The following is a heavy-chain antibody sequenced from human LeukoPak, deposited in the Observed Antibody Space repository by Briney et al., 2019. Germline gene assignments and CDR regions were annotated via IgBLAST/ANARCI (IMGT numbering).Heavy chain of an antibody. J-gene: IGHJ4*02. Sequence: PGGSLRLSCAASGFTFSSYAMSWVRQAPGKGLEWVSAISGSGGSTYYADSVKGRFTISRDNSKNSLYLQMNSLRAEDTAVYYCAREQGTSTAAETFDYWGQGTLVTVSS. D-gene: IGHD6-13*01. V-gene: IGHV3-23*01. CDR3: AREQGTSTAAETFDY. CDR2: ISGSGGST. CDR1: GFTFSSYA.